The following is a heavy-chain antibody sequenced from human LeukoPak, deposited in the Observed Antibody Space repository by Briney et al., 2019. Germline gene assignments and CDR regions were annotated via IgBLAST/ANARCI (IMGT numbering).Heavy chain of an antibody. CDR1: GGSFSGYY. Sequence: SETLSLTCAVYGGSFSGYYWSWIRQSPGKGLEWIGEIEHSENINYNPPLKSRVTVSVDTSKNQFSLKLNSVTAADTAVYYCAKSNGYGLIDIWGQGTMVTVSS. CDR3: AKSNGYGLIDI. D-gene: IGHD3-10*01. V-gene: IGHV4-34*01. J-gene: IGHJ3*02. CDR2: IEHSENI.